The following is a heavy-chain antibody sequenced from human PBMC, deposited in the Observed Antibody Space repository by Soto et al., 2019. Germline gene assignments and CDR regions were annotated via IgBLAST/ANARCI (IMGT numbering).Heavy chain of an antibody. J-gene: IGHJ4*02. Sequence: PSETLSLTCAVYGGSLSSSTWWSWVRQPPGKALEWIGYIYYSGSTNYNPSLKSRVTISVDTSKNQFSLKLSSVTAADTAVYYCARAPPSDYGGYYFDYWGQGTLVTVSS. V-gene: IGHV4-4*02. CDR2: IYYSGST. CDR3: ARAPPSDYGGYYFDY. CDR1: GGSLSSSTW. D-gene: IGHD4-17*01.